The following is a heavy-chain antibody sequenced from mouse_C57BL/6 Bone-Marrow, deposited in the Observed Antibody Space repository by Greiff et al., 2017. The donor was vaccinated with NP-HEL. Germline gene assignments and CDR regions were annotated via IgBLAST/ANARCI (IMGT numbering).Heavy chain of an antibody. CDR3: TSAYYSKREYYYAMDY. CDR2: IYPGNSDT. Sequence: EVQLKESGTVLARPGASVKMSCKTSGYTFTSYWMHWVKQRPGQGLEWIGAIYPGNSDTSYNQKFKGKAKLTAVTSASTAYMELSSLTNEDSAVYYCTSAYYSKREYYYAMDYWGQGTSVTVSS. CDR1: GYTFTSYW. D-gene: IGHD2-5*01. V-gene: IGHV1-5*01. J-gene: IGHJ4*01.